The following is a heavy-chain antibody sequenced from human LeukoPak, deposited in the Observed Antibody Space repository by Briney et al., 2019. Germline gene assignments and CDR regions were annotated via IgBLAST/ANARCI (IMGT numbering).Heavy chain of an antibody. CDR1: GGSISSSSYY. CDR2: IYYSGST. J-gene: IGHJ4*02. V-gene: IGHV4-39*01. Sequence: SETLSLTCTVSGGSISSSSYYWGWIRQPPGKGLEWIGSIYYSGSTYYNPSLKSRVTISVDTSKNQFSLKLSSVTAADTAVYYCARSIIVSGSPLNWGQGTLVTVSS. D-gene: IGHD2/OR15-2a*01. CDR3: ARSIIVSGSPLN.